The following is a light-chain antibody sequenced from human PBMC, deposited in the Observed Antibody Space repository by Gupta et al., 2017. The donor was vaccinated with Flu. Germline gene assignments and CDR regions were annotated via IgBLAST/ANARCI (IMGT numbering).Light chain of an antibody. Sequence: QSALTQPASVSGSPGQSITISCPLTSSGVGAYNYVSWYQQHPGKSPKLMIYEVSDRPSGVSNRFSGSKSGNTASLTISGLQAEDEADYYCSSYTSSSTYVFGTGTKVTVL. CDR3: SSYTSSSTYV. CDR2: EVS. CDR1: SSGVGAYNY. J-gene: IGLJ1*01. V-gene: IGLV2-14*01.